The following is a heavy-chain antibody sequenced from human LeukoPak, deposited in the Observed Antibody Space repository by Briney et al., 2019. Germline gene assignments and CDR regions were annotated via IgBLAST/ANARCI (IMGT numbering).Heavy chain of an antibody. J-gene: IGHJ6*01. V-gene: IGHV3-33*01. D-gene: IGHD2-21*02. CDR2: IWYDGSHK. Sequence: PGRSLRLSCAASGFTFSSYGMHWVRQAPGKGLDWVAVIWYDGSHKYYADSVKGRFTISSDNSHNTLYLEMSSLRAEDTAVYYCARDRVVVTAIRYYYYDMDVWGQGATVTVSS. CDR1: GFTFSSYG. CDR3: ARDRVVVTAIRYYYYDMDV.